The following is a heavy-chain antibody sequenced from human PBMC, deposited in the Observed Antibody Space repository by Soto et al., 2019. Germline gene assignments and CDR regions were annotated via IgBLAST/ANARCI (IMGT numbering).Heavy chain of an antibody. V-gene: IGHV3-30*18. CDR2: ISYDGSNK. CDR1: GFTFSSYG. J-gene: IGHJ4*02. CDR3: AKDPHVLLWFGEAPDY. D-gene: IGHD3-10*01. Sequence: QVQLVESGGGVVQPGRSLRLSCAASGFTFSSYGMHWVRQAPGKGLEWVAVISYDGSNKYYADSVKGRFTISRDNSKNTLYLQMNSLRAEDTAVYYCAKDPHVLLWFGEAPDYWGQGILVTVSS.